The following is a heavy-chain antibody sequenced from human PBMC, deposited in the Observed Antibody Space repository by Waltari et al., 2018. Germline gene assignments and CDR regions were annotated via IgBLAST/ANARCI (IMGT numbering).Heavy chain of an antibody. CDR2: IYYSGST. J-gene: IGHJ3*02. D-gene: IGHD6-13*01. V-gene: IGHV4-61*01. CDR1: GGSVSIGSYY. CDR3: AREVPYSSSPDAFDI. Sequence: QVQLQESGPGLVKPSETLSLTCTVSGGSVSIGSYYWHLIRQPPGKGLEWIVDIYYSGSTTYNPSLKSRVTISVDTSKNQFSLKLSSVTAADTAVYYCAREVPYSSSPDAFDIWGQGTMVTVSS.